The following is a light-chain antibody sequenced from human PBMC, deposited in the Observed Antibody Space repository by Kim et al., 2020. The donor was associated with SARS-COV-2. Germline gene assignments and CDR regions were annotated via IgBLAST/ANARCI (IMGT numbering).Light chain of an antibody. CDR2: AAS. CDR1: LSVARN. Sequence: RSGSPGESATLSCRASLSVARNLAWYQQKPGQSPRLLIYAASTRASGTPARFSGSGSGTDFTLTISSLQSEDFAVYYCQQYNNWPTFGQGTKVDIK. CDR3: QQYNNWPT. J-gene: IGKJ1*01. V-gene: IGKV3-15*01.